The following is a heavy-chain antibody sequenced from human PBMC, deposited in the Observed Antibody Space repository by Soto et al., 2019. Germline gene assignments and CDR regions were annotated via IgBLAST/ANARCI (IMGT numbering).Heavy chain of an antibody. V-gene: IGHV1-18*01. J-gene: IGHJ5*02. D-gene: IGHD2-15*01. CDR1: GYTFTSYG. CDR2: ISAYNGNT. CDR3: AAQKCSGGSCYGWFDP. Sequence: GASVKVSCKASGYTFTSYGISWVRQAPGQGLEWMGWISAYNGNTNYAQKLQGRVTMTTDTSTSTAYMELRSLRSDDTAVYYCAAQKCSGGSCYGWFDPWGQGTLVPVSS.